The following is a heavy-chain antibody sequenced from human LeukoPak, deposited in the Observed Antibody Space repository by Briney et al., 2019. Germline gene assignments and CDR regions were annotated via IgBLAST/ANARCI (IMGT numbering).Heavy chain of an antibody. CDR2: ISAYNGNT. CDR3: AILGYCSSTSCPHY. D-gene: IGHD2-2*01. V-gene: IGHV1-18*01. J-gene: IGHJ4*02. Sequence: ASVKVSCKASGYTFTSYGISWVRQAPGQGLEWMGWISAYNGNTNYAQKLQGRVTMTTDTSTSTAYMELRSLRSDDTAVYYCAILGYCSSTSCPHYWGQGTLVTVSS. CDR1: GYTFTSYG.